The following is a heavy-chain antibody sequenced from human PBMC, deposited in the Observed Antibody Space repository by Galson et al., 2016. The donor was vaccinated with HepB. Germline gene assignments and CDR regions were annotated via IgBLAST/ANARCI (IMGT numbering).Heavy chain of an antibody. Sequence: SLRLSCAASGFTFRSYGMHWVRQAPGKGLEWVAVIWYDGSNNDYADSVKGRFTISRDNSKNTLYLQMNSLSAEDTTVYYWPRDCSQGPTVTTGGHGMDVWGQGPPVPVSS. V-gene: IGHV3-33*01. CDR2: IWYDGSNN. D-gene: IGHD4-17*01. CDR1: GFTFRSYG. J-gene: IGHJ6*02. CDR3: PRDCSQGPTVTTGGHGMDV.